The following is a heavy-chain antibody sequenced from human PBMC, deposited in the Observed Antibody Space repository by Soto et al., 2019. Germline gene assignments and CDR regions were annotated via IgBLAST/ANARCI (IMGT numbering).Heavy chain of an antibody. CDR3: AKETYGSDCGYDGLDV. Sequence: GGSLRLSCAASGFTFSSYAMSWIRQAPGKGLEWVSAISGSGGSTYYADSVKGRFTISRDNSKNTLYLQMNSLRAEDTAVYYCAKETYGSDCGYDGLDVWGQGTTVTVSS. CDR1: GFTFSSYA. CDR2: ISGSGGST. J-gene: IGHJ6*02. D-gene: IGHD3-10*01. V-gene: IGHV3-23*01.